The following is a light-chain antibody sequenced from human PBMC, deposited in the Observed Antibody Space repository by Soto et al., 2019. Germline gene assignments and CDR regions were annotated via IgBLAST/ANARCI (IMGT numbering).Light chain of an antibody. CDR2: ETR. J-gene: IGLJ2*01. V-gene: IGLV2-14*02. Sequence: QSALTQPASVSGSPGQSITISCTGTSSDVGNYNLVSWYQHHPGKAPRLIIFETRKRPSGVSDRFSGSKSGNTASLTVSGLQAEDEADYFCNSYGGTNNYVVFGGGTKLTVL. CDR1: SSDVGNYNL. CDR3: NSYGGTNNYVV.